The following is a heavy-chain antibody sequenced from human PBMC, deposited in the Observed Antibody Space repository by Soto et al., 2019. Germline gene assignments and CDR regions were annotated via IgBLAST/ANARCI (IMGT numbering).Heavy chain of an antibody. Sequence: PSETLSLTCAVYGGSFSGHDWSLIRQPPGKGPEWIGEINHSGGTSYNPSLKSRVTISVDTSKSQFFLKLTPVNAADRAVYYCARGNVDTGDTGVFYKNWGQGNPVT. CDR3: ARGNVDTGDTGVFYKN. J-gene: IGHJ4*02. D-gene: IGHD2-8*02. CDR1: GGSFSGHD. CDR2: INHSGGT. V-gene: IGHV4-34*01.